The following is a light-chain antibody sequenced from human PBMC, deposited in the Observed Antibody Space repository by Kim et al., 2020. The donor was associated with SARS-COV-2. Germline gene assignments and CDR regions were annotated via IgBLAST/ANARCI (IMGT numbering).Light chain of an antibody. V-gene: IGKV3-20*01. CDR2: GAS. Sequence: SPGERATLSCRASQSVSSSYLAWYQQKPGQAPRLLIYGASSRATGIPDRFSGSGSGTDFTLTISRLEPEDFAVYYCQQYGSSPLTFGGGTKLEI. CDR1: QSVSSSY. CDR3: QQYGSSPLT. J-gene: IGKJ4*01.